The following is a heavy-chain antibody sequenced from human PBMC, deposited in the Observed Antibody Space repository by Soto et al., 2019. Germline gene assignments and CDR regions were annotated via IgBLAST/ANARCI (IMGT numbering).Heavy chain of an antibody. CDR2: INHSGST. CDR3: ARGLPGGSGVRGVISYMGYYGMDV. CDR1: GGSFSGYY. V-gene: IGHV4-34*01. Sequence: PXETLSLTCAVYGGSFSGYYWSWIRQPPGKGLEWIGEINHSGSTNYNPSLKSRVTISVDTSKNQFSLKLSSVTAADTAVYYCARGLPGGSGVRGVISYMGYYGMDVWGQGTTVTVSS. J-gene: IGHJ6*02. D-gene: IGHD3-10*01.